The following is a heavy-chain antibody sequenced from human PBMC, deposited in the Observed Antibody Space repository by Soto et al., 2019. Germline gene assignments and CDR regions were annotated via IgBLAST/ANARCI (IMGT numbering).Heavy chain of an antibody. CDR3: ARGRHIVATITQIKGYFDY. CDR1: GGSFSGYY. J-gene: IGHJ4*02. V-gene: IGHV4-34*01. Sequence: SETLSLTCAVSGGSFSGYYWSWIRQPPGKGLEWIGEINHSGSTNYNPSLKSRVTISVDTSKNQFSLKLSSVTAADTAVFYFARGRHIVATITQIKGYFDYWGQGTLVTVSS. CDR2: INHSGST. D-gene: IGHD5-12*01.